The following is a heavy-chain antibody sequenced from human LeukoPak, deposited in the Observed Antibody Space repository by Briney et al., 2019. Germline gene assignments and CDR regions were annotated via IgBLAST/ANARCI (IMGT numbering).Heavy chain of an antibody. V-gene: IGHV4-59*01. CDR2: IYYSGST. CDR3: ARGDGTSDWFDP. J-gene: IGHJ5*02. D-gene: IGHD1-1*01. CDR1: GGSISSYY. Sequence: PSETLSLTCTVSGGSISSYYWSWIRQPPGKGLEWLGYIYYSGSTNYNPSLKSRVTISVDTSKNQFSLKLSSVTAADTAVYYCARGDGTSDWFDPWGQGTLVTVSS.